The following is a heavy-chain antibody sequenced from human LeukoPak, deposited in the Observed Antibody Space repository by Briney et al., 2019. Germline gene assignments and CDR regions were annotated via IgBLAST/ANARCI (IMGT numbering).Heavy chain of an antibody. V-gene: IGHV3-74*01. Sequence: GGSLRLSCAASGYTFSSYWMHWVRQAPGKGLVWVSRINSDGSSTSYADSVKGRFTISRDNAKNTLYLQMNSLRVEDTAVYYCVRPMSMASIGNYYYGMDVWGQGTTVTVSS. J-gene: IGHJ6*02. D-gene: IGHD6-6*01. CDR3: VRPMSMASIGNYYYGMDV. CDR1: GYTFSSYW. CDR2: INSDGSST.